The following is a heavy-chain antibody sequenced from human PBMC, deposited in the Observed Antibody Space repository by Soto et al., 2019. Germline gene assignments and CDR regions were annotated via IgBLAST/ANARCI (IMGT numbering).Heavy chain of an antibody. CDR2: ISYDGNNE. Sequence: QVQLVESGGGVVQPGKSLRLSCAASGFNLIDHAMHWVRQAPGKGLEWVALISYDGNNEFYADSVRGRFTISRDNSNNMVYVQMNSLRPEDTAMYYCARGAEGLDHWGQGTLVTVAS. J-gene: IGHJ4*02. CDR3: ARGAEGLDH. V-gene: IGHV3-30-3*01. D-gene: IGHD6-13*01. CDR1: GFNLIDHA.